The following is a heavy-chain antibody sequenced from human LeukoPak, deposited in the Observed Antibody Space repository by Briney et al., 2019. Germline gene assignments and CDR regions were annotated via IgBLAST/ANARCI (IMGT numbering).Heavy chain of an antibody. D-gene: IGHD4-17*01. Sequence: GGSPRLSCAASGFTFSSYWMSWGRQAPGKGQEWVANIKQDGSEKYYGDSVKGRFTISRDNAKNSLYLQMNSLRAEDTAVYYCARDKTDYGDYRLFDYWGQGTLVTVSS. CDR2: IKQDGSEK. V-gene: IGHV3-7*01. J-gene: IGHJ4*02. CDR1: GFTFSSYW. CDR3: ARDKTDYGDYRLFDY.